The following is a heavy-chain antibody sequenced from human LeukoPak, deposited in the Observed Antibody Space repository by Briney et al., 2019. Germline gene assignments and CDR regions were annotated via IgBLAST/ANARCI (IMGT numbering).Heavy chain of an antibody. Sequence: ASVKVSCKASGYTFTSYGISWVRQAPGQGLEWMGWISAYNGNTNYAQKLQGRVTMTTDTSTSTAYMELRSLRSDDTAVYYCARVQYSSSRSGMDVWGQGTTVTVSS. J-gene: IGHJ6*02. CDR3: ARVQYSSSRSGMDV. CDR1: GYTFTSYG. V-gene: IGHV1-18*01. D-gene: IGHD6-6*01. CDR2: ISAYNGNT.